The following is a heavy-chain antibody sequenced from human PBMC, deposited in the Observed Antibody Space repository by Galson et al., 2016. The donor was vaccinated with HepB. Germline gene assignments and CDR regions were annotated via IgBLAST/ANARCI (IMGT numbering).Heavy chain of an antibody. Sequence: SETLSLTCTVSGGSVTRGSYYWTWIRQPPGKRLEWIGYIYNSRSTNYNPSLKSRLTISVDTSRDQFSLKLRSVTAADAALFYCARAPDYWGFLDPCGPAGLVTVS. D-gene: IGHD7-27*01. CDR3: ARAPDYWGFLDP. V-gene: IGHV4-61*01. J-gene: IGHJ5*02. CDR2: IYNSRST. CDR1: GGSVTRGSYY.